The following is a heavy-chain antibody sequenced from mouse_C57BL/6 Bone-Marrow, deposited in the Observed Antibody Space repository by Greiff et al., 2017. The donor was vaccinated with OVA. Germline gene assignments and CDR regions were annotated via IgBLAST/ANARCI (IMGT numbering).Heavy chain of an antibody. Sequence: EVQLQQSGPELVKPGASVKIPCKASGYTFTDYNMDWVKQSHGKSLEWIGDINPNNGGTIYNQKFKGKATLTVDKSSSPAYMELRSLTSEDTAVYYCARGLNWDVRDWYFDVWGTGTTVTVSS. CDR1: GYTFTDYN. CDR3: ARGLNWDVRDWYFDV. CDR2: INPNNGGT. D-gene: IGHD4-1*01. J-gene: IGHJ1*03. V-gene: IGHV1-18*01.